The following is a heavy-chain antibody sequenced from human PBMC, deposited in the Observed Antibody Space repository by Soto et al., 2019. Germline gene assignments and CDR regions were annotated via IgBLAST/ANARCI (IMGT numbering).Heavy chain of an antibody. CDR2: INTHNGDT. CDR3: ASQGAAPYYYDGLDV. D-gene: IGHD6-25*01. Sequence: QVQLVQSGGEVKRPGASVKVSCKASGYTFTTYGISWVRQAPGQGLEWMGWINTHNGDTEHQQKLQGRVSMTRDTAPRTAYLEVRSLRSDDTAVYYGASQGAAPYYYDGLDVWGQGTTVTVSS. CDR1: GYTFTTYG. V-gene: IGHV1-18*01. J-gene: IGHJ6*02.